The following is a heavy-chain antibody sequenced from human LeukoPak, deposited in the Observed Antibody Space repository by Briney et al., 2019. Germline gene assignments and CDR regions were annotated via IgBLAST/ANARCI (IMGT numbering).Heavy chain of an antibody. D-gene: IGHD2-2*01. CDR1: GFTFTTYW. Sequence: GGSLRLSCAASGFTFTTYWMHWVRQAPGKGLEWVSSITGISTYMYYTDSVKGRFTISRDNAKNSLYLQMNSLRAEDTAVYYCARVKSVPAARDSSLGIDYWGQGTLVTVSS. CDR2: ITGISTYM. V-gene: IGHV3-21*01. CDR3: ARVKSVPAARDSSLGIDY. J-gene: IGHJ4*02.